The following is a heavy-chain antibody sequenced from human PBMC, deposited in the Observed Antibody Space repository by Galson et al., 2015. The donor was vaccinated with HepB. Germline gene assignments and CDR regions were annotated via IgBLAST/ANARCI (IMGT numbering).Heavy chain of an antibody. V-gene: IGHV3-30*04. Sequence: SLRLSCAASGFTFSSYAMHWVRQAPGKGLEWVAVISYDGSNKYYADSVKGRFTISRDNSKNTLYLQMNSLRAEDTAVYYCARVEVGVAAAGTPFDYWGQGTLVTVSS. CDR1: GFTFSSYA. CDR2: ISYDGSNK. CDR3: ARVEVGVAAAGTPFDY. J-gene: IGHJ4*02. D-gene: IGHD6-13*01.